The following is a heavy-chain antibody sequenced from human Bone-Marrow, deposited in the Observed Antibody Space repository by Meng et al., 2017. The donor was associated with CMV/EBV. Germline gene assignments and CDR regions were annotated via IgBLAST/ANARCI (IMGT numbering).Heavy chain of an antibody. Sequence: GGSLRLSCTASGFTFGDYAMSWVRQAPGKGLEWVGFISSKAYGGTTEYAASVKGRFTISRDDSKSSAYLQMNSLKTEDTAVYYCTRDGYYWGAFDDWGQGTMVTVSS. J-gene: IGHJ4*02. CDR3: TRDGYYWGAFDD. CDR1: GFTFGDYA. CDR2: ISSKAYGGTT. D-gene: IGHD3-22*01. V-gene: IGHV3-49*04.